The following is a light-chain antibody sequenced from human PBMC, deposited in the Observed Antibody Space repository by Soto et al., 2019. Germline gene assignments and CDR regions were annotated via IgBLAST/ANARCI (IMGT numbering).Light chain of an antibody. CDR3: QQAATFTLT. Sequence: DIQMTQSPSSVSASVGDRVIITCRASQAFGKLVACYQPKCGKAQKLLIYGMSTLQGGVPARFSSSESGADFTLTISSVHPEDSATYDCQQAATFTLTVGGGPDVEI. CDR1: QAFGKL. CDR2: GMS. J-gene: IGKJ4*01. V-gene: IGKV1-12*01.